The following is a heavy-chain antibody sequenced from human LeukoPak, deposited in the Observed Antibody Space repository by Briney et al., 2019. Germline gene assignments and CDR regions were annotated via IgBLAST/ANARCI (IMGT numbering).Heavy chain of an antibody. V-gene: IGHV1-69*13. CDR2: IIPIFGTA. J-gene: IGHJ4*02. Sequence: SVKVSCKASGGTFSSYAISWVRQAPGQGLEWMGGIIPIFGTANYAQKFQGRVTITADESTSTAYMELSSLRAEDTAVYYCAKDIPSRPDYFDYWGQGTLVTVSS. D-gene: IGHD6-6*01. CDR3: AKDIPSRPDYFDY. CDR1: GGTFSSYA.